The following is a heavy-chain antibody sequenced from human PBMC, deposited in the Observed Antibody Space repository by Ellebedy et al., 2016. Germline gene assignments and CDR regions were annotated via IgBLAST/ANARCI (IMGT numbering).Heavy chain of an antibody. CDR2: ISYDGSHN. V-gene: IGHV3-30-3*01. J-gene: IGHJ4*02. CDR1: GFTFSSYN. Sequence: GESLKISCTASGFTFSSYNMNWVRQAPGKGLEWVAVISYDGSHNYYADSVKGRFTISRDNSNNTLYLQMNSLRVEDTAVYYCARQRGVGATGGHYYFDYWGQGTLVTVSS. D-gene: IGHD1-26*01. CDR3: ARQRGVGATGGHYYFDY.